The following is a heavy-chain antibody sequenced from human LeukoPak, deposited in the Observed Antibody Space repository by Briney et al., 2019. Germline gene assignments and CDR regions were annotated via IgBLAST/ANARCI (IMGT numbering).Heavy chain of an antibody. CDR2: ISYDGSNK. D-gene: IGHD3-10*01. J-gene: IGHJ3*02. Sequence: PGGSLRLSCAASGFTFSSYAMHWVRQAPGKGLEWVAVISYDGSNKYYADSVKGRFTISRDNSKNTLYLQMNSLRAEDTAVYYCARVGLWFGELLGAFDIWGQGTMVTVSS. CDR3: ARVGLWFGELLGAFDI. CDR1: GFTFSSYA. V-gene: IGHV3-30*04.